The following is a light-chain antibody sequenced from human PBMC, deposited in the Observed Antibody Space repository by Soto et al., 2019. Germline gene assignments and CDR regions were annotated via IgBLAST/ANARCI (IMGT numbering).Light chain of an antibody. CDR3: TSYASSATVI. Sequence: QSALTQPASVSGSPGQSITISCTGTSRDIGGYNYVSWYQQHPDKAPKLIIFDVSYRPSGVSNRFSGSKSGNTASLTISGLQAEDEADYYCTSYASSATVIFGGGTQLTVL. J-gene: IGLJ2*01. CDR1: SRDIGGYNY. V-gene: IGLV2-14*01. CDR2: DVS.